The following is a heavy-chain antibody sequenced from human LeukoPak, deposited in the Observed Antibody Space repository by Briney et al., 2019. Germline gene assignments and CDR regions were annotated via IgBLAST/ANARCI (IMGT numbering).Heavy chain of an antibody. Sequence: GGSLRLSCAASGFTFSSCAMSWVRQAPGKGLEWVSAISGSGGSTYYADSVKGRFTISRDNSKNTLYLQMNSLRAEDTAVYYCARDKRSAITGTSYYFDYWGQGTLVTVSS. CDR2: ISGSGGST. CDR3: ARDKRSAITGTSYYFDY. V-gene: IGHV3-23*01. CDR1: GFTFSSCA. D-gene: IGHD1-20*01. J-gene: IGHJ4*02.